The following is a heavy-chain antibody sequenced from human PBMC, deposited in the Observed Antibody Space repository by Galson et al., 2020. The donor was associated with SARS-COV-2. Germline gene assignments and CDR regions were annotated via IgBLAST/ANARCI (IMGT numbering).Heavy chain of an antibody. CDR3: ASRVAAQRGKPGGFDY. J-gene: IGHJ4*02. D-gene: IGHD6-6*01. Sequence: SVKVSCKASGGTFSSYAISWVRQAPGQGLEWMGGIIPIFGTANYAQKFQGRVTITADESTSTAYMELSSLRSEDTAVYYCASRVAAQRGKPGGFDYWGQGTLVTVSS. CDR2: IIPIFGTA. CDR1: GGTFSSYA. V-gene: IGHV1-69*13.